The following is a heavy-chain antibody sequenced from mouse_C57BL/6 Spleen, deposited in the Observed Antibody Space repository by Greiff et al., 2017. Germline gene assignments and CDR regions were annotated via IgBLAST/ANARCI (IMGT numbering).Heavy chain of an antibody. Sequence: QDQLQQSGPELVKPGASVKISCKASGYAFSSSWMNWVKQRPGKGLEWIGRIYPGDGDTNYNGKFKGKATLTADKSSSTAYMQLSSLTSEDSAVYFCARSATTVVEGYFDVWGTGTTVTVSS. CDR2: IYPGDGDT. CDR3: ARSATTVVEGYFDV. CDR1: GYAFSSSW. D-gene: IGHD1-1*01. J-gene: IGHJ1*03. V-gene: IGHV1-82*01.